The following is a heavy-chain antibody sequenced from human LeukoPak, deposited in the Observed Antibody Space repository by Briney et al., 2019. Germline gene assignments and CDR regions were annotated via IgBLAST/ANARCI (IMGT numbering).Heavy chain of an antibody. J-gene: IGHJ4*02. CDR2: INPNSGGT. CDR1: GYTFTSYA. CDR3: ARTLYSSSSDHFYFDY. Sequence: ASVKVSCKASGYTFTSYAMNWVRQAPGQGLEWMGWINPNSGGTNYAQKFQGRVTMTRDTSISTAYMELSRLRSDDTAVYYCARTLYSSSSDHFYFDYWGQGTLVTVSS. V-gene: IGHV1-2*02. D-gene: IGHD6-6*01.